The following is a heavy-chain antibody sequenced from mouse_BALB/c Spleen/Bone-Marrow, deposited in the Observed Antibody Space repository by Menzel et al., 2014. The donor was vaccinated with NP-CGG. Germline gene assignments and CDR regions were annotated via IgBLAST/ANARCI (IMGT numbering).Heavy chain of an antibody. CDR3: TREGTVEEVWAMDY. CDR1: GYSFTSYW. CDR2: IYPGNSDT. Sequence: EVQLQQSGTVLARPGASVKMSCKASGYSFTSYWMHWVKQRPGQGLEWIGAIYPGNSDTSYNQKFKAKAKLTAVTSASTAYMELSSLTNEDSAIYYCTREGTVEEVWAMDYWGQGTSVTVSS. D-gene: IGHD1-1*01. J-gene: IGHJ4*01. V-gene: IGHV1-5*01.